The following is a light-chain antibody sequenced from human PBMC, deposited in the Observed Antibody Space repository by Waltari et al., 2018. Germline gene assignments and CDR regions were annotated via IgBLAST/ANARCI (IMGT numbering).Light chain of an antibody. CDR1: QNLLHSNGYNY. J-gene: IGKJ2*01. V-gene: IGKV2-28*01. CDR2: LGS. Sequence: DIVMTQSPLSLPVTPGEPASISCRSSQNLLHSNGYNYWDWYLQKPGQSPQLLIYLGSNRASGVPDRLSGSGSGTDFTLKSSRVEAEDVGVYYCMQALQTPYTFAQGTKLEI. CDR3: MQALQTPYT.